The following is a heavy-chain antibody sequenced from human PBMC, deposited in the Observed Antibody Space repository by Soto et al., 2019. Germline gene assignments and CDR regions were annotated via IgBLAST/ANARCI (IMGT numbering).Heavy chain of an antibody. CDR2: ISSSSSYI. J-gene: IGHJ6*02. Sequence: EVQLVESGGGLVKPGGSLRLSCAASGFTFSSYSMNWVRQAPGKGLEWVSSISSSSSYICYADSVKGRVTISRDNAKISLYLQMYSLRAVDTAVYYCARGLGTAGYCSGGSCYEDYYYYGMVVWGQGTTVTVSS. D-gene: IGHD2-15*01. V-gene: IGHV3-21*01. CDR1: GFTFSSYS. CDR3: ARGLGTAGYCSGGSCYEDYYYYGMVV.